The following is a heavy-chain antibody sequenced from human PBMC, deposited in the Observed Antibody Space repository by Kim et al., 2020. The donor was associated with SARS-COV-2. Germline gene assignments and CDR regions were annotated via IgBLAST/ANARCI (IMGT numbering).Heavy chain of an antibody. J-gene: IGHJ4*02. CDR3: ARDSAMVIGY. CDR2: IKQDGSEK. CDR1: GFTFSSYL. D-gene: IGHD5-18*01. Sequence: GGSLRLSCAASGFTFSSYLMSWVRQAPGKGLEWVANIKQDGSEKYYVDSVKGRFTISRDNAKNSLYLQMNSLRAEDTAVYYCARDSAMVIGYWGQGTLVTVSS. V-gene: IGHV3-7*03.